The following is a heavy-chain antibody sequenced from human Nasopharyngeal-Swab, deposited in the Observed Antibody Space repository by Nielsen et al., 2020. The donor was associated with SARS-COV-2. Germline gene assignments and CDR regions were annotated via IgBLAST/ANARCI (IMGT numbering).Heavy chain of an antibody. Sequence: SETPLTCTVSGGSISSYYWSWIRQPPGKGLEWIGYIYYSGSTNYNPSLKSRVTISVDTSKNQFSLKLSSVTAADTAVYYCAGETTLTYYFDYWGQGTLVTVSS. J-gene: IGHJ4*02. V-gene: IGHV4-59*01. CDR3: AGETTLTYYFDY. CDR2: IYYSGST. D-gene: IGHD4-17*01. CDR1: GGSISSYY.